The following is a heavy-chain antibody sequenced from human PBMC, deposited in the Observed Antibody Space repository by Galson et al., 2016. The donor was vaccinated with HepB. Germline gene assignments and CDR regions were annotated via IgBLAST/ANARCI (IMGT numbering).Heavy chain of an antibody. J-gene: IGHJ4*02. CDR2: ISASGDST. V-gene: IGHV3-23*01. D-gene: IGHD3-3*01. CDR1: GFTFSSFA. CDR3: AREGLYPDFWSGYFGY. Sequence: SLRLSCAASGFTFSSFAVSWVRQAPGKGLEWVSTISASGDSTDSADSVKGRFTISGDNSKNTVYLQMNSLRTEDTAVYYWAREGLYPDFWSGYFGYWGQGTLVTVSS.